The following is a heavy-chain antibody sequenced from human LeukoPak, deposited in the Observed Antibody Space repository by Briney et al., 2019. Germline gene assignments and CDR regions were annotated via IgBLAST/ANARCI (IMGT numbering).Heavy chain of an antibody. J-gene: IGHJ5*02. Sequence: GESLKISCKGSGYSFTSYWIGWVRQMPGKVLEWMGIIYPGDSDTRYSPSFQGQATISADNSIRTAYLQWSSLKASDTAMYYCARLRRDWFDPWGQGTLVTVSS. CDR1: GYSFTSYW. D-gene: IGHD4/OR15-4a*01. V-gene: IGHV5-51*01. CDR3: ARLRRDWFDP. CDR2: IYPGDSDT.